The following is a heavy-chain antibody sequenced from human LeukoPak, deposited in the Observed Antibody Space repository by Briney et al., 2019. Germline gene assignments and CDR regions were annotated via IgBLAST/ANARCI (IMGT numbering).Heavy chain of an antibody. CDR3: AKDHDTAMFTYYYYYGMDV. CDR2: ISYDGSNK. CDR1: GFTFSSYG. J-gene: IGHJ6*02. D-gene: IGHD5-18*01. Sequence: GGSLRLSCAASGFTFSSYGMHWVRQAPGKGLEWVAVISYDGSNKYYADFVKGRFTISRDNSKNTLYLQMNSLRAEDTAVYYCAKDHDTAMFTYYYYYGMDVWGQGTTVTVSS. V-gene: IGHV3-30*18.